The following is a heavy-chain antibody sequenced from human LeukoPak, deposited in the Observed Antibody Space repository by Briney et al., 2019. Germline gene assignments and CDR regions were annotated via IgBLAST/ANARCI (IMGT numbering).Heavy chain of an antibody. Sequence: GASVKVSCKASGGTFSSYAISWERQAPGQGLEWMGGIIPIFGTANYAQKFQGRVTITADESTSTAYMELSSLRSEDTAVYYCARERGYGSEGGYFDYWGQGTLVTVSS. V-gene: IGHV1-69*13. D-gene: IGHD4-17*01. CDR3: ARERGYGSEGGYFDY. CDR1: GGTFSSYA. J-gene: IGHJ4*02. CDR2: IIPIFGTA.